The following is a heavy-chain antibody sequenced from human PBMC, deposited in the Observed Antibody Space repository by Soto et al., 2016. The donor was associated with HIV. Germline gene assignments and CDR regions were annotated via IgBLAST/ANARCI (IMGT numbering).Heavy chain of an antibody. J-gene: IGHJ4*02. CDR2: ISPYSGPP. Sequence: QVQLVQSGTEVKKPGASVRVSCKASGYTFSRFGINWVRQAPGQGLEWMGWISPYSGPPTYTRSLQGRVTMTTDTLTNIAYMELRTLRSDDTAVYFCARDKRSGQHGGHTNSEFDYWGQGTLVVVSS. V-gene: IGHV1-18*01. CDR3: ARDKRSGQHGGHTNSEFDY. CDR1: GYTFSRFG. D-gene: IGHD2-8*01.